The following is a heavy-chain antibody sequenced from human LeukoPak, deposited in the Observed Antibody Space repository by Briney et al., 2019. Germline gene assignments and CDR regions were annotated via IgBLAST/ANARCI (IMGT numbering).Heavy chain of an antibody. Sequence: GASVKVSCKASGYTFVSHGISWVRQAPGQGLEWMGWISAYNGNTDYAQKFQGRVIMTTDTSTNTVYMELKSLTSDDTAVYYCARDYLQWAQARYQLDYWGQGTLVTVSS. CDR3: ARDYLQWAQARYQLDY. D-gene: IGHD1-26*01. CDR1: GYTFVSHG. V-gene: IGHV1-18*01. J-gene: IGHJ4*02. CDR2: ISAYNGNT.